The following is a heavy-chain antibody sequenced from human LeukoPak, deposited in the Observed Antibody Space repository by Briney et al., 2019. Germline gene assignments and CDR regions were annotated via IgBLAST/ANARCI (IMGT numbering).Heavy chain of an antibody. CDR2: ISAYNGNT. D-gene: IGHD5-18*01. J-gene: IGHJ6*03. Sequence: GSSVKVSCKASGGTFSSYAISWVRQAPGQGLEWMGWISAYNGNTNYAQKLQGRVTMTTDTSTSTAYMELRSLRSDDTAVYYCARDYSYGHRNYYCYYMDVWGKGTTVTVSS. V-gene: IGHV1-18*01. CDR3: ARDYSYGHRNYYCYYMDV. CDR1: GGTFSSYA.